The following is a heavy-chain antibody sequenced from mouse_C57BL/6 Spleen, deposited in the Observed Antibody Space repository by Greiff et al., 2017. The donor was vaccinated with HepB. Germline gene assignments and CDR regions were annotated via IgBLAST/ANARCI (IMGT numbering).Heavy chain of an antibody. CDR2: IYPGDGDT. D-gene: IGHD2-1*01. J-gene: IGHJ1*03. V-gene: IGHV1-80*01. Sequence: VQRVESGAELVKPGASVKISCKASGYAFSSYWMNWVKQRPGKGLEWIGQIYPGDGDTNYNGKFKGKATLTADKSSSTAYMQLSSLTSEDSAVYFCAYGNYGYFDVWGTGTTVTVSS. CDR3: AYGNYGYFDV. CDR1: GYAFSSYW.